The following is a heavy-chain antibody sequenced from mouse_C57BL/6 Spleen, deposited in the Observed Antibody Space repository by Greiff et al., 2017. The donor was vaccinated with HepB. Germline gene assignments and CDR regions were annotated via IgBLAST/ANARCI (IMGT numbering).Heavy chain of an antibody. CDR1: GFTFSSYA. J-gene: IGHJ4*01. Sequence: EVMLVESGEGLVKPGGSLKLSCAASGFTFSSYAMSWVRQTPEKRLEWVAYISSGGDYIYYADTVKGRFTISRDNARNTLYLQMSSLKSEDTAMYYCTREGRYSTYYAMDYWGQGTSVTVAS. D-gene: IGHD1-1*01. V-gene: IGHV5-9-1*02. CDR2: ISSGGDYI. CDR3: TREGRYSTYYAMDY.